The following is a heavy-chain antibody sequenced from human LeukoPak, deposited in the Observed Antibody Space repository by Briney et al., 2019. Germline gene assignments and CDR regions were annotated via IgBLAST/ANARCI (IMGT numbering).Heavy chain of an antibody. CDR2: INHSGST. D-gene: IGHD6-13*01. CDR1: GGSFSGYY. Sequence: SETLSLTCAVYGGSFSGYYWSWIRQPPGKGLEWIGEINHSGSTNYNPSLKSRVTISVDTSKNQFSLKLSSVTAADTAVYYCAKGMRYGGSSWYDYWGQGTLVTVSS. V-gene: IGHV4-34*01. CDR3: AKGMRYGGSSWYDY. J-gene: IGHJ4*02.